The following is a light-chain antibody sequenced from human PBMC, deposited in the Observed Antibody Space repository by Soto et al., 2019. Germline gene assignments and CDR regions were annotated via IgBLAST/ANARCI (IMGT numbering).Light chain of an antibody. Sequence: DIQMTQFPSTLYASVGDRVTFTCRASQTTNTWLACYQQKPGTAPKLLIYDASSLEGGVPSRFSASGSGTEFTLTISSLQPDDLATYYCQQYISYPYTFGQGTK. CDR2: DAS. CDR3: QQYISYPYT. V-gene: IGKV1-5*01. CDR1: QTTNTW. J-gene: IGKJ2*01.